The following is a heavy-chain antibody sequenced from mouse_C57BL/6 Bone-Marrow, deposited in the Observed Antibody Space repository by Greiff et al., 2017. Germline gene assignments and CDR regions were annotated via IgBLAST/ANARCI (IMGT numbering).Heavy chain of an antibody. D-gene: IGHD2-4*01. CDR2: ISGGGGNT. Sequence: EVKVVESGGGLVKPGGSLKLSCAASGFTFSSYTMSWVRQTPEKRLEWVATISGGGGNTYYPDSVKGRFTISRDNAKSTLYLQMSSLRSEDTALYYCARHRSYYDYDDGFAYWGQGTLVTVSA. CDR3: ARHRSYYDYDDGFAY. J-gene: IGHJ3*01. V-gene: IGHV5-9*01. CDR1: GFTFSSYT.